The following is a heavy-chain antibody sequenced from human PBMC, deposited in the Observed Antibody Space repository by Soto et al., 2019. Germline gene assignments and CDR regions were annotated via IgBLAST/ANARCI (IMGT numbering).Heavy chain of an antibody. V-gene: IGHV3-48*03. J-gene: IGHJ5*02. CDR1: GFTFSRFE. Sequence: LRLSYAAPGFTFSRFELHLVRQAPGKGLEWISYISSSGSTAYYADSVKGRFTISRDNAENSLYLHMNSRGAEDTALYYCAISQDRGGRTTFIAWGQGTQVTVSS. CDR2: ISSSGSTA. CDR3: AISQDRGGRTTFIA. D-gene: IGHD3-16*01.